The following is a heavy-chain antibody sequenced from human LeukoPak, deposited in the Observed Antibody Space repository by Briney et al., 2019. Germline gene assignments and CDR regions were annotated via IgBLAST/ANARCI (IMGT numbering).Heavy chain of an antibody. V-gene: IGHV1-18*01. CDR3: ARDCSGGTCSSFWFDP. J-gene: IGHJ5*02. Sequence: ASVKVSCKASGYTFRNYAITWVRQAPGQGLEWMEWITAYNGNTNYAQKFQGRVTMTTDTSTTTAYMELRNLKSDDTAVYYCARDCSGGTCSSFWFDPWGEGALVTVSS. D-gene: IGHD2-15*01. CDR2: ITAYNGNT. CDR1: GYTFRNYA.